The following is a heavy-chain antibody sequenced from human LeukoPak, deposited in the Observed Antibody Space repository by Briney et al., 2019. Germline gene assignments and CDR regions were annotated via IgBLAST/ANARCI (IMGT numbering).Heavy chain of an antibody. J-gene: IGHJ6*03. CDR1: GFTFNNYA. Sequence: GGSLRLSCAASGFTFNNYAMHWVRQAPGKGLEWVSTINGNGAATYYADSFKGRFLISRDDSKSTVYLRMNKLRVEDSGLYYCANGLAASGNFLLRDYYCFIDVWGKGTTVIVS. CDR2: INGNGAAT. V-gene: IGHV3-23*01. D-gene: IGHD1-26*01. CDR3: ANGLAASGNFLLRDYYCFIDV.